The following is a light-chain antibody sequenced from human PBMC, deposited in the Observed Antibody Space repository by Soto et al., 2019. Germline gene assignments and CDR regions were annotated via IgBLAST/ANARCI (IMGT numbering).Light chain of an antibody. V-gene: IGKV3-11*01. CDR2: DAS. Sequence: EIVLTQSPATLSLSPGERATLSCRASQSVSSYLAWYQQKPGQAPRLLIYDASNRATGIPARFSGSGSGTDLTLGNGSLEPEGLVVYYWQQRSNWYTFGEGTKLEIK. CDR3: QQRSNWYT. CDR1: QSVSSY. J-gene: IGKJ2*01.